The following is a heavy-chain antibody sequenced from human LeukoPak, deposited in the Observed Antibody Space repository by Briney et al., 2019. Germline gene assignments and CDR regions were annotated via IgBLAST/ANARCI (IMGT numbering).Heavy chain of an antibody. CDR1: GFTFITYA. Sequence: GGSLSLSCSASGFTFITYAMHWVRQAPGKGLEYVSATSSNGGSTYHADSVKGRLTISRDNSKNTVYLQMSSLRAEDTAVYYCVKGYCNSISCYIDYWGQGTLVTVSS. V-gene: IGHV3-64D*09. D-gene: IGHD2-2*02. CDR3: VKGYCNSISCYIDY. J-gene: IGHJ4*02. CDR2: TSSNGGST.